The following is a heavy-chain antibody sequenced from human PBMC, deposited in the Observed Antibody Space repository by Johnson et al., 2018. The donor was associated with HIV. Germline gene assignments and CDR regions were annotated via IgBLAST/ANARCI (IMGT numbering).Heavy chain of an antibody. V-gene: IGHV3-7*05. CDR3: AKIGQWRERLDAFDV. Sequence: VQLVESGGGLVQPGGSLRLSCSASGFTFSYYWMTWVRQAPGKGLEWVANIKQDGSEKYYVDSVKGRFTISRDNAKNSLYLKLNSLRAADTALYYCAKIGQWRERLDAFDVWGQGTMVTVSS. J-gene: IGHJ3*01. CDR1: GFTFSYYW. CDR2: IKQDGSEK. D-gene: IGHD6-19*01.